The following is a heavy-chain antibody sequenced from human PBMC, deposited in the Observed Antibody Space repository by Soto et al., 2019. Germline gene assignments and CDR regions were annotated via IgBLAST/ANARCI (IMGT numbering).Heavy chain of an antibody. CDR3: ARDWAYDNSGYYYLFQVLDI. CDR1: GYTISGDG. CDR2: ISAYNGNT. J-gene: IGHJ3*02. Sequence: SVKGSCKAAGYTISGDGVSWVRHDTGQGLEWMGWISAYNGNTNYAQKLQGRVTMTTDTSTSTAYMELRSLRSDDTAVYYCARDWAYDNSGYYYLFQVLDIWGQGTMVTV. D-gene: IGHD3-22*01. V-gene: IGHV1-18*01.